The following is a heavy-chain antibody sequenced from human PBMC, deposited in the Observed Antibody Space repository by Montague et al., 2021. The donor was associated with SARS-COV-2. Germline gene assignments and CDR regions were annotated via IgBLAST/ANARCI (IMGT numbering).Heavy chain of an antibody. J-gene: IGHJ4*02. Sequence: SETLSLTCAVYGVSFSGYHWTWIRPSPGEGLEWIGQINHCGSTKYNPSLKSRVTISIDTSKKQFFLKLTSVTAADTAVCYCARGAPGYWGQGTLVTVSS. CDR1: GVSFSGYH. CDR2: INHCGST. V-gene: IGHV4-34*01. D-gene: IGHD1-1*01. CDR3: ARGAPGY.